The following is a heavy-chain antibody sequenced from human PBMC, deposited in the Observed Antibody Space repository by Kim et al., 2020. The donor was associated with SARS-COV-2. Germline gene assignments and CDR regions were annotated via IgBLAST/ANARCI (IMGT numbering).Heavy chain of an antibody. J-gene: IGHJ2*01. V-gene: IGHV4-39*01. Sequence: SETLSLTCSVSGGSISNNDFYWGWVRQPPEKGLEWIGTIYSSGTTFYSPSLRSRVAMSVDTSKKQVSLKLNSVTAADTAVYYCARHEGYCSGGNCFNPRYIDLWGRGTLVTVSS. CDR1: GGSISNNDFY. CDR3: ARHEGYCSGGNCFNPRYIDL. CDR2: IYSSGTT. D-gene: IGHD2-15*01.